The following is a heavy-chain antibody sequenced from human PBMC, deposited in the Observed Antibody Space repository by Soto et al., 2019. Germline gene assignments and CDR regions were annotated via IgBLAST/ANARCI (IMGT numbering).Heavy chain of an antibody. J-gene: IGHJ4*02. Sequence: SVKVSCKASGGTFSSYAISWVRQAPGQGLEWMGGIIPIFGTANYAQKFQGRVTITADEPTSTAYMELSSLRSEDTAVYYCAREHLEYSSSSYFDYWGQGTLVTVSS. CDR3: AREHLEYSSSSYFDY. V-gene: IGHV1-69*13. D-gene: IGHD6-6*01. CDR2: IIPIFGTA. CDR1: GGTFSSYA.